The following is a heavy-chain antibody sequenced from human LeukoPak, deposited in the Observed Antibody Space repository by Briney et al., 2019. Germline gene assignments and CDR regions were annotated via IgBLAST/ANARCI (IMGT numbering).Heavy chain of an antibody. CDR1: GGSFSGYY. Sequence: SETLSLTCAVYGGSFSGYYWSWIRQPPGKGLEWIGEINHSGSTNYNPSLKSRVTISVDTSKNQFSLKLSSVTAADTAVYYCASLGSKVVVAATDYYYGMDVWGQGTTVTVSS. V-gene: IGHV4-34*01. J-gene: IGHJ6*02. D-gene: IGHD2-15*01. CDR2: INHSGST. CDR3: ASLGSKVVVAATDYYYGMDV.